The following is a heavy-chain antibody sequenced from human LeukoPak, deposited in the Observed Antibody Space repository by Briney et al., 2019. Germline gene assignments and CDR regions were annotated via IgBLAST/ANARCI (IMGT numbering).Heavy chain of an antibody. V-gene: IGHV4-39*07. CDR1: GGSISSSSYY. CDR3: ARFAGGSWYSSGTGVEEIDY. Sequence: SETLSLTCTVSGGSISSSSYYWGWIRQPPGKGLEWIGSIYYSGSTYYNPSLKSRVTISVDTSKNQFSLKLSSVTAADTAVYYCARFAGGSWYSSGTGVEEIDYWGQGTLVTVSS. D-gene: IGHD6-25*01. J-gene: IGHJ4*02. CDR2: IYYSGST.